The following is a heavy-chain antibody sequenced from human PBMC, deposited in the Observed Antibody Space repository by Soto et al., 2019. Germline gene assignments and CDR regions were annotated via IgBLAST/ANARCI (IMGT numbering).Heavy chain of an antibody. V-gene: IGHV1-24*01. CDR1: GYTLTELS. CDR2: FDPEDGET. J-gene: IGHJ5*02. Sequence: ASVKVSCKVSGYTLTELSMHWVRQAPGKGLEWMGGFDPEDGETIYAQKFQGRVTMTEDTSTDTAYMELSSLRSEDTAVYYCATDRGGSYXXXXDPWGQGTLVTVSS. CDR3: ATDRGGSYXXXXDP. D-gene: IGHD1-26*01.